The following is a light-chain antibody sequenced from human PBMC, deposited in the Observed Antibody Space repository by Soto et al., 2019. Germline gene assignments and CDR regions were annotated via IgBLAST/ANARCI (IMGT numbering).Light chain of an antibody. CDR1: SSDVGGYNY. Sequence: QSALTQPASVSGSPGQSITIYCTGTSSDVGGYNYVSWYHQHPGKAPKLMIYDVSNRPSGVYNRFSGAKSGNTASLTISGLQAEEEADYYCSSYTSSSSPVFGGGTKVTVL. V-gene: IGLV2-14*01. CDR2: DVS. CDR3: SSYTSSSSPV. J-gene: IGLJ2*01.